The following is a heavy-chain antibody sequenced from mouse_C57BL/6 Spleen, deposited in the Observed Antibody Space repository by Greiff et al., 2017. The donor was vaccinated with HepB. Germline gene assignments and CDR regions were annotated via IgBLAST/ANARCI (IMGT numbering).Heavy chain of an antibody. CDR3: AREGVYGIAWFAY. J-gene: IGHJ3*01. D-gene: IGHD2-1*01. CDR2: IYPGDGDT. CDR1: GYAFSSSW. Sequence: QVQLKQSGPELVKPGASVKISCKASGYAFSSSWMNWVKQRPGKGLEWIGRIYPGDGDTNYNGKFKGKATLTADKSSSTAYMQLSSLTSEDSAVYFCAREGVYGIAWFAYWGQGTLVTVSA. V-gene: IGHV1-82*01.